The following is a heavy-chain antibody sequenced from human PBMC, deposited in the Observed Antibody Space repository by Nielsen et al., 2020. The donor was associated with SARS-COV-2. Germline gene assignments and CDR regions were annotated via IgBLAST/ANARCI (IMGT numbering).Heavy chain of an antibody. CDR1: GGSISSGYY. CDR2: IYHSGST. CDR3: ARRVASRPVYAFDI. V-gene: IGHV4-38-2*02. Sequence: GSLRLSCTVSGGSISSGYYWGWIRQPPGKGLEWIGSIYHSGSTYYNPSLKSRVTISVDTSKNQFSLKLSSVTAADTAVYYCARRVASRPVYAFDIWGLGTMVTVSS. J-gene: IGHJ3*02. D-gene: IGHD5/OR15-5a*01.